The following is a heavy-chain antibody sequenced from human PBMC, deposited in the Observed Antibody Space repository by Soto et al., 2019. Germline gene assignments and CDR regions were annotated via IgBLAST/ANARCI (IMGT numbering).Heavy chain of an antibody. J-gene: IGHJ4*02. D-gene: IGHD3-22*01. V-gene: IGHV1-69*12. CDR3: ARGPYYYDSSGYYYGGGY. CDR2: IIPISGTA. Sequence: QVQLVQSGAEVKKPGSSVKVSCKASGGTFSSYAISWVRQAPGQGLEWMGGIIPISGTANYAQKFQGRVTITADESTSTAYMELSSLRSEDTAVYYCARGPYYYDSSGYYYGGGYWGQGTLVTVSS. CDR1: GGTFSSYA.